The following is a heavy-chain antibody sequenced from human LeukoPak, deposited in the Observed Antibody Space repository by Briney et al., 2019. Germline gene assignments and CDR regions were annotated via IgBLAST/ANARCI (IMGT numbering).Heavy chain of an antibody. D-gene: IGHD2-2*01. J-gene: IGHJ4*02. V-gene: IGHV3-23*01. Sequence: GGSLRLSCAASGFTFSSYAMSWVRQAPGKGLEWVSAISGSGGSTYYADSVKGRFTISRDNSKNTLYLQMNSLRAEDTAVYYCAKIGGYCSSTSCPPIDYWGQGTLVTVSS. CDR3: AKIGGYCSSTSCPPIDY. CDR1: GFTFSSYA. CDR2: ISGSGGST.